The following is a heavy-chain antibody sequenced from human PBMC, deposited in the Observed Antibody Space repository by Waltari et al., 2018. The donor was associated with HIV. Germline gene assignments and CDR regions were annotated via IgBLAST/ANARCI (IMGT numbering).Heavy chain of an antibody. V-gene: IGHV4-4*02. CDR1: GGLISTYNW. CDR3: ARVLTGDHGSSWFDP. Sequence: QVQLQESGPGLVKPSETLSLTCAVSGGLISTYNWWSWVRQPPGQGLEWIGEMYHSGSTNYNRSLKSRVTISVDKSKNQFSLKLTSVTAADTAVYYCARVLTGDHGSSWFDPWGQGTLVTVSS. CDR2: MYHSGST. J-gene: IGHJ5*02. D-gene: IGHD4-17*01.